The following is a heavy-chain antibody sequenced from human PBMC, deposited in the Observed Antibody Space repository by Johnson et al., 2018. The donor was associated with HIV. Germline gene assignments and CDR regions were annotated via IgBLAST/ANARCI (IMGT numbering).Heavy chain of an antibody. CDR3: AKAGIRITMRVRGAFDI. D-gene: IGHD3-22*01. CDR2: MYSGGST. Sequence: VQLVESGGGLIQPGGSLRLSCAASGFTVSSNYMSWVRQAPGKGLEWVSVMYSGGSTYYADSVEGRFTIPRDNSKNTLYLQMNILRAEETALCYCAKAGIRITMRVRGAFDIWGQGTMVTVSS. CDR1: GFTVSSNY. J-gene: IGHJ3*02. V-gene: IGHV3-53*01.